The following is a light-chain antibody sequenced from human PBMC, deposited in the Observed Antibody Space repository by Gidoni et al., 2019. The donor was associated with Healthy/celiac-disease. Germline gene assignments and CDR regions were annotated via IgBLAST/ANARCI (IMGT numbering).Light chain of an antibody. CDR3: QQYDNLPPLIT. V-gene: IGKV1-33*01. CDR1: QDISNY. J-gene: IGKJ5*01. Sequence: DIQMTQSPSSLSASVGDRVTITCQASQDISNYLNWYQQKPGKAPKLLIYDASNLETGVPSRFSGSGSGTDFTFTISSLKPEDIATYYCQQYDNLPPLITFGQGTRLEIK. CDR2: DAS.